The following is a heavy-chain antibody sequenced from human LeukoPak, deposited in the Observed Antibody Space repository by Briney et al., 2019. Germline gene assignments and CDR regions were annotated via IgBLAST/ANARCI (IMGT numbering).Heavy chain of an antibody. J-gene: IGHJ4*02. Sequence: SETLSLTCTVSGASINSDYWTWIRQVAGKGLEWIGRIYASGGTNYNPYLRSRITMSVDTSKNQFSLDLSSVTAADTAVYYCARGWAPRGEKSSFASWGQGIPVTVSS. CDR1: GASINSDY. V-gene: IGHV4-4*07. CDR3: ARGWAPRGEKSSFAS. D-gene: IGHD3-10*01. CDR2: IYASGGT.